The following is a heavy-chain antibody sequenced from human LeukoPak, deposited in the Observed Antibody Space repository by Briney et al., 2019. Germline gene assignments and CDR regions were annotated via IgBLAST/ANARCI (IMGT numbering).Heavy chain of an antibody. CDR3: ARDPVSSSWYSAYNYYGMDV. Sequence: CXAXGXTFTSXGXXWVRXXPXXGXEXMAXIXXYNGNTNYAQKLQGRVTLTTDTSTSTASMELRSLRSDDTAVYYCARDPVSSSWYSAYNYYGMDVWGQGTTVTVSS. CDR1: GXTFTSXG. V-gene: IGHV1-18*01. J-gene: IGHJ6*02. D-gene: IGHD6-13*01. CDR2: IXXYNGNT.